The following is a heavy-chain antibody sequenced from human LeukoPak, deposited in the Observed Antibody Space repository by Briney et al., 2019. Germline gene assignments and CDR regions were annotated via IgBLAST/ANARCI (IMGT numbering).Heavy chain of an antibody. CDR3: ARVASVGATRDAFDI. CDR1: GYTFTSYY. V-gene: IGHV1-46*01. D-gene: IGHD1-26*01. Sequence: ASVKVSCKASGYTFTSYYMHWVRQAPGQGLEWMGIINPSGGSTSYAQKFKGRVTMTRDTSTSTVYMELSSLRSEDTAVYYCARVASVGATRDAFDIWGQGTMVTVSS. CDR2: INPSGGST. J-gene: IGHJ3*02.